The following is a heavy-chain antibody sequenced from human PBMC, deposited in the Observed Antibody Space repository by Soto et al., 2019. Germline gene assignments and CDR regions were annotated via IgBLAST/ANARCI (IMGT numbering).Heavy chain of an antibody. CDR1: GFTFSSYH. Sequence: SLSLSCAASGFTFSSYHTHWVRQASGGGLERLAVISYDGSNKYYADSVKGRFTISRDNSKNTLYLQMNSLRAEDTAVYYCAKGPAIVLVPAAMNYYYGMDVWGQG. J-gene: IGHJ6*02. V-gene: IGHV3-30*18. CDR2: ISYDGSNK. CDR3: AKGPAIVLVPAAMNYYYGMDV. D-gene: IGHD2-2*01.